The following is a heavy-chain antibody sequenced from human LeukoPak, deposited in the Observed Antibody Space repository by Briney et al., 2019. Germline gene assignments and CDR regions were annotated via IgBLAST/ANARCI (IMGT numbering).Heavy chain of an antibody. Sequence: WETLSLTCTISGGSITSYHWSWIRQPPGKGLEWIGYIYYSGSTNYNPSLKSRVTISVDTSKNQFSLNLRSVTAADTAVYCSTRESRDGYNHFDYWGQGTLVTVSS. J-gene: IGHJ4*02. CDR1: GGSITSYH. V-gene: IGHV4-59*01. CDR3: TRESRDGYNHFDY. CDR2: IYYSGST. D-gene: IGHD5-24*01.